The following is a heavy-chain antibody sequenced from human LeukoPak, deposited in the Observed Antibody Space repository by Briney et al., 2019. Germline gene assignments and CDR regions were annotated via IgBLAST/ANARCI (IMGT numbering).Heavy chain of an antibody. CDR3: VRGRGSYGWFDP. CDR1: GFTSSSYW. Sequence: GGSLRLSCAASGFTSSSYWMHWVRQVPGKGLVWVSRISGDGTARNYADSVKGRFTISRDDAKNTVDLQMNSLRGEDTAVYYCVRGRGSYGWFDPWGQGALVTVSS. D-gene: IGHD3-10*01. J-gene: IGHJ5*02. V-gene: IGHV3-74*01. CDR2: ISGDGTAR.